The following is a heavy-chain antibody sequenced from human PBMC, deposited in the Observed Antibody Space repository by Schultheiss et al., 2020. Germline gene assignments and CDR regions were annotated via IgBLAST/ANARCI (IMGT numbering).Heavy chain of an antibody. J-gene: IGHJ4*02. CDR3: GAGYYDSSGYLDY. Sequence: SETLSLTCAVYGGSFSGYYWSWIRQPPGKGLECIGEINHSGSTNYNPSLKSRVTISVDTSKNQFSLKLSSVTAADTAVYYCGAGYYDSSGYLDYWGQGTLVTVAA. CDR2: INHSGST. V-gene: IGHV4-34*01. CDR1: GGSFSGYY. D-gene: IGHD3-22*01.